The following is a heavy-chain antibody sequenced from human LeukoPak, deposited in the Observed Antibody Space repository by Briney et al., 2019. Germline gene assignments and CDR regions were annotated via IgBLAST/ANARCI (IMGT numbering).Heavy chain of an antibody. CDR2: IYYSGST. Sequence: SETLSLTCTVSGGSISSYYWSWIRQPPGKGLEWIGYIYYSGSTNYNPSLKSRATISVDTSKNQFSLKLSSVTAADTAVYYCARHPRIADPNAFDIWGQGTMVTVSS. CDR1: GGSISSYY. J-gene: IGHJ3*02. CDR3: ARHPRIADPNAFDI. V-gene: IGHV4-59*08. D-gene: IGHD6-13*01.